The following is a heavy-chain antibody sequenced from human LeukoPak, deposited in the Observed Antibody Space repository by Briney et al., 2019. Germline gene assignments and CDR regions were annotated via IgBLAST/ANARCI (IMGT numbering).Heavy chain of an antibody. CDR1: GGSFSGYY. J-gene: IGHJ3*02. Sequence: SETLSLTCAVYGGSFSGYYWSWIRQPAGKGLEWIGRIYTSGSTDYNPSLKSRVTISVGTSKNQFSLKLSSVTAADTAVYYCASYGSGSYAFDIWGQGTMVTVSS. CDR3: ASYGSGSYAFDI. V-gene: IGHV4-59*10. D-gene: IGHD3-10*01. CDR2: IYTSGST.